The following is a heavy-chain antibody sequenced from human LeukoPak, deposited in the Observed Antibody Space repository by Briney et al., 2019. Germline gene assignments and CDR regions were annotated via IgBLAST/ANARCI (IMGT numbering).Heavy chain of an antibody. Sequence: PSGTLSLTCTVSGGSVSSGNYYWSWIRQPPGKGLEWIGFIYYSGITNYNPSLKSRVTISVDTSKNQFSLKLSSVTAADTAVYYCARARGIVVVPAAMPGGIWFDPWGQGTLVTVSS. V-gene: IGHV4-61*01. CDR2: IYYSGIT. CDR3: ARARGIVVVPAAMPGGIWFDP. D-gene: IGHD2-2*01. CDR1: GGSVSSGNYY. J-gene: IGHJ5*02.